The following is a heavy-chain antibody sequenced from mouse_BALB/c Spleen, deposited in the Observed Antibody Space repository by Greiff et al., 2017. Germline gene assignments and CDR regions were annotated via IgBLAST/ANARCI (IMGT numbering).Heavy chain of an antibody. J-gene: IGHJ4*01. CDR1: GYTFTSYW. D-gene: IGHD2-4*01. CDR2: IYPGDGDT. CDR3: ARSTMITTRYAMDY. V-gene: IGHV1-87*01. Sequence: QVQLQQSGAELARPGASVKLSCKASGYTFTSYWMQWVKQRPGQGLEWIGAIYPGDGDTRYTQKFKGKATLTADKSSSTAYMQLSSLASEDSAVYYCARSTMITTRYAMDYWGQGTSVTVSS.